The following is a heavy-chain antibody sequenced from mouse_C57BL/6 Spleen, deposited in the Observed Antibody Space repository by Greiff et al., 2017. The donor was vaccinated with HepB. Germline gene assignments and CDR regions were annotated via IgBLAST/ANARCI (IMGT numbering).Heavy chain of an antibody. Sequence: QVQLQQSGPELVKPGASVKISCKASGYAFSSSWVNWVKQRPGKGLEWIGRIYPGEGDTNYTGKFKGKATPTADKSSSTAYMQLSGLTAVDSAVYFGARGEYGGDVWGTGTTVTVSS. CDR3: ARGEYGGDV. CDR2: IYPGEGDT. J-gene: IGHJ1*03. CDR1: GYAFSSSW. V-gene: IGHV1-82*01. D-gene: IGHD5-1*01.